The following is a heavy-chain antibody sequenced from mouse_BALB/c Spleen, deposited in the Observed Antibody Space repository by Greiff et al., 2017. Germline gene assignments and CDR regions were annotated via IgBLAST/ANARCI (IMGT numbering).Heavy chain of an antibody. CDR1: GDSITSCY. Sequence: EVKLQESGPSLVKPSQTLSLTCSVTGDSITSCYWHWIRKFPGNKLEYMGYISYSGSTYYNPSLKSRISITRDTSKNQYYLQLNSVTTEDTATYYCEISNMMTTNEFAYWGQGTLVTVSA. V-gene: IGHV3-8*02. J-gene: IGHJ3*01. CDR2: ISYSGST. CDR3: EISNMMTTNEFAY. D-gene: IGHD2-4*01.